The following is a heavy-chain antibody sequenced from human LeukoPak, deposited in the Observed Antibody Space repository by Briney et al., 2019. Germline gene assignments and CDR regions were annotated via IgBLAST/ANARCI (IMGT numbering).Heavy chain of an antibody. V-gene: IGHV3-21*01. J-gene: IGHJ4*02. CDR1: GFTFSTYA. D-gene: IGHD1-26*01. Sequence: GGSLRLSCAASGFTFSTYAMSWVRQTPGKGLEWVAAISGSNPGTYHASSVKGRFTISRDNAKNSLYLQLDSLRVEDTAVYYCARVGTWELQRVFDYWGQGTLVTVSS. CDR3: ARVGTWELQRVFDY. CDR2: ISGSNPGT.